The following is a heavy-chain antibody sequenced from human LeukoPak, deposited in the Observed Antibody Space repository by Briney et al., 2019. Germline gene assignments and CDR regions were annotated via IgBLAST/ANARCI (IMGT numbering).Heavy chain of an antibody. Sequence: SETLSLTCGVYGGSFSGYYWTWIRQSPGMGLEWIGEIIHSGRTNYNPSLTSRVSISVDTSKNQFSLELSSVTAADTAVYYCARTKSIAAAGVRFAFDIWGQGTMVTVSS. CDR2: IIHSGRT. D-gene: IGHD6-13*01. CDR1: GGSFSGYY. J-gene: IGHJ3*02. CDR3: ARTKSIAAAGVRFAFDI. V-gene: IGHV4-34*12.